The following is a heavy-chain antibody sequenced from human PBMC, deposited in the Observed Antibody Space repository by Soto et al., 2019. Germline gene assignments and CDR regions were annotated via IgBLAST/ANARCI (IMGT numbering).Heavy chain of an antibody. CDR3: ARRGYCDTTSCYGHYYDYYLDV. V-gene: IGHV4-34*02. CDR2: INLSGST. J-gene: IGHJ6*03. CDR1: GGTFSGYY. D-gene: IGHD2-2*01. Sequence: QVQLQQWGAGLLKPSETLSLTCAVYGGTFSGYYWSWIRPPPGKGLEWIGEINLSGSTNYNPSLQCRVSISVDSSKTPCSLKQSSVTAADTAVYYCARRGYCDTTSCYGHYYDYYLDVWSKGTTVTVSS.